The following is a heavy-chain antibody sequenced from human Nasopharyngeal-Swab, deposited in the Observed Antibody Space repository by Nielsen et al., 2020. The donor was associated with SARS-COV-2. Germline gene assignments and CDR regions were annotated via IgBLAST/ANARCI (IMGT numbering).Heavy chain of an antibody. D-gene: IGHD6-13*01. CDR3: ARDWRQLASYYFDY. CDR2: ISYDGSNK. CDR1: GFTFSSYA. V-gene: IGHV3-30-3*01. J-gene: IGHJ4*02. Sequence: GESLKISCAASGFTFSSYAMHWVRQAPGKGLEWVAVISYDGSNKYYADSVKGRFTISRDNSKNTLYLQMNSLRAEGTAVYYCARDWRQLASYYFDYWGQGTLVTVSS.